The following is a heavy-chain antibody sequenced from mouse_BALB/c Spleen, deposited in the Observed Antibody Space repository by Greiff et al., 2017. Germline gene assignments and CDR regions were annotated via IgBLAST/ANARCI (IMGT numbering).Heavy chain of an antibody. CDR1: GYSITSGYS. CDR2: IHYSGST. D-gene: IGHD2-1*01. Sequence: QLKQSGPDLVKPSQSLSLTCTVTGYSITSGYSWHWIRQFPGNKLEWMGYIHYSGSTNYNPSLKSRISITRDTSKNQFFLQLNSVTTEDTATYYYTISGNSPDYDAMDYWWQGTSVTVSS. J-gene: IGHJ4*01. CDR3: TISGNSPDYDAMDY. V-gene: IGHV3-1*02.